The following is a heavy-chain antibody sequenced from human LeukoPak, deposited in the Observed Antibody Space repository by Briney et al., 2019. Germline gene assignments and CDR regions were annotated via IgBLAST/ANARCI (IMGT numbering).Heavy chain of an antibody. D-gene: IGHD3-3*01. V-gene: IGHV3-30*01. CDR2: ISYDGSNK. CDR3: ARTYYDFWSGYYDYYMDV. J-gene: IGHJ6*03. CDR1: GFTFSSYA. Sequence: PGRSLRLSCAASGFTFSSYAMHWVRQAPGKGLEWVAVISYDGSNKYYADSVKGRFTISRDNSKNTLYLQMNSLRAEDTAVYYCARTYYDFWSGYYDYYMDVWGKGTTVTVSS.